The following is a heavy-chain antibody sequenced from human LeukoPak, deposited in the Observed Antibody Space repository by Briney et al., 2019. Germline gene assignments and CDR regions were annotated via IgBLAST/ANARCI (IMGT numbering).Heavy chain of an antibody. J-gene: IGHJ1*01. CDR1: GFTVSGNY. Sequence: GGSLRLSCAVSGFTVSGNYMSWVRHAPGKGLEWVSLVYSGGTTYYADSVKGRFTISRDNSKNTLYLQMNSLRAEDTAVYYCAREGDSSGYLKYFQHWVQGALVTVSS. CDR3: AREGDSSGYLKYFQH. V-gene: IGHV3-53*05. D-gene: IGHD3-22*01. CDR2: VYSGGTT.